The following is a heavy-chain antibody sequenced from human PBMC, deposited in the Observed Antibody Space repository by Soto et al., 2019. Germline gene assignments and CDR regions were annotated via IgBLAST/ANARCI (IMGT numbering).Heavy chain of an antibody. J-gene: IGHJ4*02. CDR2: ISLSTNYI. Sequence: PGGSLRLSCAASGFTCSSCTMNWVRQAPGKGLEWVSSISLSTNYIYYADSLRGRFTISRDNAKNSVYLQMNSLRAEDTAVYYCITGSGSYTDYWGQGTLVTVSS. CDR1: GFTCSSCT. CDR3: ITGSGSYTDY. V-gene: IGHV3-21*04. D-gene: IGHD3-10*01.